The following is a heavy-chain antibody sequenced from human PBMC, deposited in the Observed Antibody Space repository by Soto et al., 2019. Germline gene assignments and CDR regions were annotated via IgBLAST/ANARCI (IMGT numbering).Heavy chain of an antibody. CDR2: IYYSGST. J-gene: IGHJ6*02. D-gene: IGHD3-3*01. CDR1: GGSISSYY. Sequence: SETLSLTCTVSGGSISSYYWSWIRQPPGKGLEWIGYIYYSGSTNYNPSLKSRVTISVDTSKNQFSLKLSSVTAADTAVYYCARDSVRTILGARPYYYYGMDVWGQGTTVTVSS. CDR3: ARDSVRTILGARPYYYYGMDV. V-gene: IGHV4-59*01.